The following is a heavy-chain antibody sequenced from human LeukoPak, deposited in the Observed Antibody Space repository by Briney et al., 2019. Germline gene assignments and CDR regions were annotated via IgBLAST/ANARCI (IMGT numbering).Heavy chain of an antibody. Sequence: SETLSLTCAVYGGSFSGYYWSWIRQPPGKGLEWIGEINHSGSANYNPSLKSRVTISVDTSKNQFSLELSSVTAADTAVYYCARDYPPGKDRYYYGMDVWGQGTTVTVSS. CDR2: INHSGSA. V-gene: IGHV4-34*01. CDR1: GGSFSGYY. J-gene: IGHJ6*02. D-gene: IGHD3-10*01. CDR3: ARDYPPGKDRYYYGMDV.